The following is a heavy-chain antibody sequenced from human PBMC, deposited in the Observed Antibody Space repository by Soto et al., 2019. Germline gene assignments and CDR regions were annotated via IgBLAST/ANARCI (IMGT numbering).Heavy chain of an antibody. D-gene: IGHD6-6*01. V-gene: IGHV3-33*01. CDR3: ATETSIAIERDY. CDR1: GFTFSTDG. Sequence: QVQLVESGGGVVQPGRSLRLSCAASGFTFSTDGMNWLRQAPGTGLAWVAVIWSDGSTKYYADSVKGRFTISRDNSKNTLSMQMRRLRAEETALYYFATETSIAIERDYWGQGTLVTVSS. J-gene: IGHJ4*02. CDR2: IWSDGSTK.